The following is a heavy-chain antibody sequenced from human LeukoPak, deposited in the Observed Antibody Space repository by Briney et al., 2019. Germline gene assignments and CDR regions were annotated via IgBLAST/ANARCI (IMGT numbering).Heavy chain of an antibody. V-gene: IGHV3-23*01. D-gene: IGHD6-13*01. Sequence: GGSLRLFCAASGFTFSSYAMSWVRQAPGKGLEWVSAISGSGGSTSYADSVKGRFTISRDNSKNTLYLQMNSLRAEDTAVYYCAKNSSSWYSGWGQGTLVTVSS. J-gene: IGHJ4*02. CDR2: ISGSGGST. CDR1: GFTFSSYA. CDR3: AKNSSSWYSG.